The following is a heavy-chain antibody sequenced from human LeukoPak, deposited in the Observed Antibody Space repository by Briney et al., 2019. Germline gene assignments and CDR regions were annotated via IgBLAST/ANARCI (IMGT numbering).Heavy chain of an antibody. CDR2: IYPGDSDT. Sequence: GESLKISCKGSGYSFSNYWIGWGRQMPGKGLEWMGIIYPGDSDTRYSPSFQGQVTISVDESINTAYLQWSSLEASDTAMYYCARQYGRPFDYWGQGTLVTVSS. D-gene: IGHD4-17*01. V-gene: IGHV5-51*01. CDR1: GYSFSNYW. CDR3: ARQYGRPFDY. J-gene: IGHJ4*02.